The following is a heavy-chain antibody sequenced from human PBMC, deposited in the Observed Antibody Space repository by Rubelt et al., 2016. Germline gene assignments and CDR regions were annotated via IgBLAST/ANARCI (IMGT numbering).Heavy chain of an antibody. Sequence: GGCLRLSCAASGFTFSSYGMTWIRQAPGKGLEWVSLIYSGGSTYYADSVKGRFTISRDNSKNTLYLQLNSLRAEDTAIYYCAKYVLPVPAVYRGFDLWGRGTLVTVSS. CDR2: IYSGGST. CDR3: AKYVLPVPAVYRGFDL. D-gene: IGHD2-2*01. CDR1: GFTFSSYG. V-gene: IGHV3-23*03. J-gene: IGHJ2*01.